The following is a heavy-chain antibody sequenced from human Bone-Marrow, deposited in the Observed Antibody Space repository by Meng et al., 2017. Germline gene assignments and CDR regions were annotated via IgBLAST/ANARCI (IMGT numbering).Heavy chain of an antibody. D-gene: IGHD3-22*01. V-gene: IGHV4-39*07. CDR2: VHYSGST. J-gene: IGHJ1*01. CDR1: GGSIISSTYY. CDR3: ARERYDTGGYYIEYFQH. Sequence: SETLSLTCTVSGGSIISSTYYWGWIRQPPGKGLEWIGSVHYSGSTYCNPSLQSRVTISVDTSKNQFSLKLSSVIAADTAVYYCARERYDTGGYYIEYFQHWGQGTLVTVSS.